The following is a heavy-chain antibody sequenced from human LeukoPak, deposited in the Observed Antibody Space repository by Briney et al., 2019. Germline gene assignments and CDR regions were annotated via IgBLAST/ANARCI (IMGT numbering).Heavy chain of an antibody. CDR3: AKRVFGGVDI. V-gene: IGHV3-23*01. CDR1: GFISSSYA. D-gene: IGHD3-16*01. CDR2: ISGSGGRT. Sequence: GGSLRLSCAASGFISSSYAMSWVRQAPGKGLEWVSAISGSGGRTYYADSVKGRFTISRDNSKNTLYLQMNSLRAEDTAVYYCAKRVFGGVDIWGQGTMVTVSS. J-gene: IGHJ3*02.